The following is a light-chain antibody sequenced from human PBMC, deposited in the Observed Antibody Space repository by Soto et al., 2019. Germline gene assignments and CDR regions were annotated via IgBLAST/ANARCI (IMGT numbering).Light chain of an antibody. Sequence: DIRMTQSPSSLSASVGDRVTITCRASRDITDYLAWYQQKPGQVPKLLIYAASTLQSGVPSRFTASGSGTDFTLTITGLKPEDCATYYCQNYNCAPWTFGQGTKVAF. V-gene: IGKV1-27*01. CDR2: AAS. CDR3: QNYNCAPWT. J-gene: IGKJ1*01. CDR1: RDITDY.